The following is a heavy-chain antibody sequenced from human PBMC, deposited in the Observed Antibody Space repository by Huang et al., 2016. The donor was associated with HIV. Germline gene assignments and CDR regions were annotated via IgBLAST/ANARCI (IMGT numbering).Heavy chain of an antibody. D-gene: IGHD2-2*01. Sequence: EVQLVESGGGLVKSGGSLRLSCAASGFTFNSYTMNLVRQAPGKGLECVASINTTSSYIQYVDSVEGRFIISRDNAKNSLYLQMSSLRADDAAVYYCARECSSTSCYGSYYYYYYMDVWGKGTTVTVSS. CDR2: INTTSSYI. J-gene: IGHJ6*03. CDR3: ARECSSTSCYGSYYYYYYMDV. CDR1: GFTFNSYT. V-gene: IGHV3-21*01.